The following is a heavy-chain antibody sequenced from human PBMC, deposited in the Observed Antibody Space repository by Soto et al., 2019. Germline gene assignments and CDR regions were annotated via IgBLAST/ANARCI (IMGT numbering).Heavy chain of an antibody. CDR2: MNPNSGNT. Sequence: QVQLVQSGAEVKKPGASVKVSCKASGYTFTSYDINWVRQATGQGLEWMGWMNPNSGNTGYAQKYQGRVTLTRNTSISTAYMELSSLRSADTAVYYCASGADCGSTSCYVDGYYYYMDVWCRGTTVTVSS. D-gene: IGHD2-2*01. V-gene: IGHV1-8*01. CDR1: GYTFTSYD. J-gene: IGHJ6*03. CDR3: ASGADCGSTSCYVDGYYYYMDV.